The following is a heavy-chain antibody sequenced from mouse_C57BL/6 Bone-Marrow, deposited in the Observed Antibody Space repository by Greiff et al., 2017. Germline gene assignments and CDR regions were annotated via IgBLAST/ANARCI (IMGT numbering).Heavy chain of an antibody. V-gene: IGHV5-6*02. D-gene: IGHD1-1*01. CDR2: ISSGGSYT. CDR1: GFPFRSHG. Sequence: GKVVEFGGDLVKPGGFLKLPCAASGFPFRSHGLFWVCQTPDKRLEWVATISSGGSYTDYPDRVKGRFTISRDNAKNTLYLQMSRLKSEDTAMYYGARYYYDYFDYWGQGTTLTVSS. J-gene: IGHJ2*01. CDR3: ARYYYDYFDY.